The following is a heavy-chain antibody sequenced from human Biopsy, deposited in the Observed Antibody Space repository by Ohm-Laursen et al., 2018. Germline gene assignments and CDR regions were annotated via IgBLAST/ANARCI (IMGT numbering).Heavy chain of an antibody. CDR2: INQAGTT. Sequence: GTLSLTCTVSGGSIRSYYWMWIRQPPGKGLEWIGQINQAGTTNYNPSLKSRITISVDTSKNQFSLKLTSVTAADTAVYYCAKHGSGWTGDDAFHIWGQGTMVTVAS. V-gene: IGHV4-59*08. J-gene: IGHJ3*02. D-gene: IGHD6-19*01. CDR1: GGSIRSYY. CDR3: AKHGSGWTGDDAFHI.